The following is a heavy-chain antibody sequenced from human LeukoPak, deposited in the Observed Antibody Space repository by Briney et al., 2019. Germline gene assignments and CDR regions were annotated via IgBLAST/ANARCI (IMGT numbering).Heavy chain of an antibody. V-gene: IGHV3-66*01. J-gene: IGHJ4*02. Sequence: GGSLRLSCTFSGFTVSSNYMNWVRQAPGKGLEWLSVIYSDGSTYYADSVEGRFTISRDYSKNTLYFQMNSLRAEDTAVYYCARVAPADYYDSSGLIDYWGQGTLVTVSS. CDR1: GFTVSSNY. D-gene: IGHD3-22*01. CDR2: IYSDGST. CDR3: ARVAPADYYDSSGLIDY.